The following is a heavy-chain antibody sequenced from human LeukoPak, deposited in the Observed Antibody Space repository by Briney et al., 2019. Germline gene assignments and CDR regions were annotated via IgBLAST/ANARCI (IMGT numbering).Heavy chain of an antibody. CDR3: ARTEMITFGGVIVDY. V-gene: IGHV4-61*02. CDR2: IYTSGST. CDR1: GGSISSGSYY. J-gene: IGHJ4*02. Sequence: SGTLSLTCTVSGGSISSGSYYWSWIRQPAGKGLEWIGRIYTSGSTNYNPSLKSRVTISVDTSKNQFSLKLSSVTAADTAVYYCARTEMITFGGVIVDYWGQGTLVTVSS. D-gene: IGHD3-16*02.